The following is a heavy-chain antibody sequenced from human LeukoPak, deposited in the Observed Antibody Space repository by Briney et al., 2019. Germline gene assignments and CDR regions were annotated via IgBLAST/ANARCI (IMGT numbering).Heavy chain of an antibody. CDR2: INHSGRT. CDR1: GYSISSGYY. V-gene: IGHV4-38-2*01. J-gene: IGHJ4*02. D-gene: IGHD6-13*01. Sequence: PSETLSLTCAVSGYSISSGYYWGWIRRPPRKGLEWIGSINHSGRTYYNPSLKSRVTISVDTSKNQFSLMLSSVTAADTAVYYCARNLGYSSLDYWGQGTLLTVSS. CDR3: ARNLGYSSLDY.